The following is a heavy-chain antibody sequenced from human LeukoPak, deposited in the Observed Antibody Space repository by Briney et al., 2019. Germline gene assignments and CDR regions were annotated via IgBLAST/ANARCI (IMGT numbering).Heavy chain of an antibody. Sequence: SVKVSCKASGGTFISYTISWVRQAPGQGLEGMGRIIPILGIANYAQKFQGRVTMTADKSTSTAYMELSSLRADDTAVYYCGRGGSSSWSFDYWGQGTLVTVSS. CDR2: IIPILGIA. D-gene: IGHD6-13*01. V-gene: IGHV1-69*10. CDR1: GGTFISYT. CDR3: GRGGSSSWSFDY. J-gene: IGHJ4*02.